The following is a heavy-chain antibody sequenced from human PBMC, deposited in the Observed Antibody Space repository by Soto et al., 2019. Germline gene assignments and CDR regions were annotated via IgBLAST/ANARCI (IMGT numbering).Heavy chain of an antibody. CDR3: ARDLFSYYEPSGFCFVY. D-gene: IGHD3-22*01. CDR1: GGTFSSYA. CDR2: IIPTFGTA. V-gene: IGHV1-69*01. J-gene: IGHJ4*02. Sequence: QVQMVQSGAEVKKPGSSVKVSCKASGGTFSSYAISWVRKATGQGLEWMGGIIPTFGTANYPQKFQGRVKITADESTSTAYMELSNLRSEDTAVYYCARDLFSYYEPSGFCFVYWGQGTLVTVSS.